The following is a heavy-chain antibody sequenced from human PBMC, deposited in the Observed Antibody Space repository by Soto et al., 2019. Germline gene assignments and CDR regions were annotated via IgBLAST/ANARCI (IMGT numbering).Heavy chain of an antibody. CDR3: ATSQKGYNWNYFDH. CDR1: GGSITSRGYQ. CDR2: VFYTGFT. D-gene: IGHD1-20*01. J-gene: IGHJ4*02. V-gene: IGHV4-39*01. Sequence: PSETLSLTCTVSGGSITSRGYQWGWIRQPPGKGLEWIGSVFYTGFTSYNPSLESRVSVSVDTSKNRFSLKVSGVSAADTAVYYCATSQKGYNWNYFDHWGQGALVTVSS.